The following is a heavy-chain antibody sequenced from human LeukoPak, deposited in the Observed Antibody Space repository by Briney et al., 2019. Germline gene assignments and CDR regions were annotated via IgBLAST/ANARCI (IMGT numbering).Heavy chain of an antibody. CDR3: AHGAMYQLDY. J-gene: IGHJ4*02. D-gene: IGHD2-2*01. CDR2: IRYDGSNK. CDR1: GFSFGSYG. V-gene: IGHV3-30*02. Sequence: GGSLRLSCAASGFSFGSYGMHWVRQAPGKGLEWVAFIRYDGSNKYYADSVKGRFTISRDNSKNTLYLQMNSLRAEDTAVYYCAHGAMYQLDYWGQGTLVTVSS.